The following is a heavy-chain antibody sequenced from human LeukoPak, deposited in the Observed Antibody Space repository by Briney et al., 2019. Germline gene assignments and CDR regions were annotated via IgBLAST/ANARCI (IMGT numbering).Heavy chain of an antibody. CDR2: IYYSGST. D-gene: IGHD1-1*01. CDR1: GGSISSGSYY. Sequence: SQTLSLTCTVSGGSISSGSYYWSWIRQPPGKGLEWIGYIYYSGSTNYNPSLKSRVTISVDTSKNQFSLKLSSVTAADTAVYYCARGEAGPGNYWGQGTLVIVSS. V-gene: IGHV4-61*01. J-gene: IGHJ4*02. CDR3: ARGEAGPGNY.